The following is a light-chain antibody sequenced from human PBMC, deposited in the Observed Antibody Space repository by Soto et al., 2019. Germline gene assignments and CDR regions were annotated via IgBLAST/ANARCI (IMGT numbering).Light chain of an antibody. J-gene: IGKJ2*01. V-gene: IGKV3-20*01. Sequence: EIVLTQSPGTLSLSPGERATLSCRASQSLSSSYLAWYQQKPGQAPRLLIYGASSRATGIPDRFSGSGYGTDFTLTISRLEPEDFAVYYCQQYGSSPYTFGQGTKLEIK. CDR2: GAS. CDR3: QQYGSSPYT. CDR1: QSLSSSY.